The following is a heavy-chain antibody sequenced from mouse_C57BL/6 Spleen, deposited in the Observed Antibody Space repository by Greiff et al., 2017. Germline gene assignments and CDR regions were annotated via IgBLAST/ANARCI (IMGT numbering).Heavy chain of an antibody. D-gene: IGHD2-4*01. CDR1: GFTFSSYA. CDR3: ARGDYDGYYFDY. J-gene: IGHJ2*01. V-gene: IGHV5-4*03. CDR2: ISDGGSYT. Sequence: EVKLMESGGGLVKPGGSLKLSCAASGFTFSSYAMSWVRQTPEKRLEWVATISDGGSYTYYPDNVKGRFTISRDNAKNNLYLQMSHLKSEDTAMYYCARGDYDGYYFDYWGQGTTLTVSS.